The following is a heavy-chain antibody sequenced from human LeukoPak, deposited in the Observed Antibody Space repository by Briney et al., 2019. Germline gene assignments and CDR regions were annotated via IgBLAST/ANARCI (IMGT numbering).Heavy chain of an antibody. D-gene: IGHD3-22*01. V-gene: IGHV1-24*01. CDR2: FDPEDGET. CDR1: GYTLTELS. J-gene: IGHJ4*02. Sequence: ASVEVSCKVSGYTLTELSMHWVRQAPGKGLEWMGGFDPEDGETIYAQKFQGRVTMTEDTSTDTAYMELSSLRSEDTAVYYCATLYYDSSGYAYWGQGTLVTVSS. CDR3: ATLYYDSSGYAY.